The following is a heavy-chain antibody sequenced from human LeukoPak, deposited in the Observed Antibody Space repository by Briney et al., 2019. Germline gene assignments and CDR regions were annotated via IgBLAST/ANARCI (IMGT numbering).Heavy chain of an antibody. CDR2: ISYDGSNE. CDR1: GFTFSRYA. V-gene: IGHV3-30-3*01. Sequence: HPGRSLRLSCAASGFTFSRYAMHWVRQAPGKGLEWVAVISYDGSNEYYADSVKGRFTISRDNSKNTLYLQMNSLRPEDTAVYYCAREAEAFDIWGQGTMVTVSS. CDR3: AREAEAFDI. J-gene: IGHJ3*02.